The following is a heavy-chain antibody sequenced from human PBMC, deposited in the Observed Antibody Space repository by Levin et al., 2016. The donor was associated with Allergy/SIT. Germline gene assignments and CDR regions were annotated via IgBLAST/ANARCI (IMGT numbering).Heavy chain of an antibody. D-gene: IGHD4-17*01. J-gene: IGHJ4*02. CDR2: IIPIFGTA. CDR3: ARGGSSVTTIYYFDY. V-gene: IGHV1-69*01. Sequence: WVRQAPGQGLEWMGGIIPIFGTANYAQKFQGRVTITADESTSTAYMELSSLRSEDTAVYYCARGGSSVTTIYYFDYWGQGTLVTVSS.